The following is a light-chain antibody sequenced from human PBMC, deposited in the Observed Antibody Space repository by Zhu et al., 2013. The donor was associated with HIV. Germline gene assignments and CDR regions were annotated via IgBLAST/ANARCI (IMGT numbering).Light chain of an antibody. CDR3: QQSYSTPVLT. V-gene: IGKV1-12*01. J-gene: IGKJ4*01. CDR1: QNIGNW. CDR2: AAS. Sequence: DIQMTQSPSSVSASVGDRVTITCRASQNIGNWLAWYQQRPGKAPKLLIYAASTLQSGVPARFSGSGSGTDFTLTIRSLQPEDFATYYCQQSYSTPVLTFGGGTKVEIK.